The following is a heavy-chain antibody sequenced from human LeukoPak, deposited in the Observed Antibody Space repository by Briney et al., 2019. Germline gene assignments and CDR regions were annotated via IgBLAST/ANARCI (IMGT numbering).Heavy chain of an antibody. J-gene: IGHJ6*03. D-gene: IGHD3-10*01. CDR2: IYYSGST. CDR3: ASVRRGFGESSKYYSYYYMDV. V-gene: IGHV4-59*08. CDR1: GGSISSYY. Sequence: PSETLSLTCTVSGGSISSYYWSWIRQPPGKGLEWIGYIYYSGSTYYNPSHKSRVTISVDTSKNQLSLKLSAVTAADTAVYYCASVRRGFGESSKYYSYYYMDVWGNGTTVPIS.